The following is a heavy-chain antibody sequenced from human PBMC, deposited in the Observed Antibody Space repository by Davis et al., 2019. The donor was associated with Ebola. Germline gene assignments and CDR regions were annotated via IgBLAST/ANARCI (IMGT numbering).Heavy chain of an antibody. D-gene: IGHD6-19*01. CDR3: AKDSGWAMSP. Sequence: PGRSLRLSCAASGFTFSNYAMSWVRQAPGKGLEWVSGISGSGGSTYYADSVKGRFTISRDNGKTSLYLQMTSLRDEDTAVYYCAKDSGWAMSPWGQGTLVTVSS. CDR1: GFTFSNYA. J-gene: IGHJ5*02. V-gene: IGHV3-23*01. CDR2: ISGSGGST.